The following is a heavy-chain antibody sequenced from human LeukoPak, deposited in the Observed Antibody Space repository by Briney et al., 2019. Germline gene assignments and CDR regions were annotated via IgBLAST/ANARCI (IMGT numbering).Heavy chain of an antibody. CDR3: ARAQWLVPFDY. D-gene: IGHD6-19*01. V-gene: IGHV3-48*04. CDR1: GFTFSRYS. Sequence: GGSLRLSCAASGFTFSRYSMNWVRQAPGKGLEWVSYISSSSSTMYYAGSVKGRFTISRDNAKNSLYLQMNSLRAEDTAVYYCARAQWLVPFDYWGQGTLVTVSS. J-gene: IGHJ4*02. CDR2: ISSSSSTM.